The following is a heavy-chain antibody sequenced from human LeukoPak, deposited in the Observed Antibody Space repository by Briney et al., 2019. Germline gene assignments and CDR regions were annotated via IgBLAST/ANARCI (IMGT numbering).Heavy chain of an antibody. D-gene: IGHD1-26*01. CDR2: VDPEDGET. CDR3: ATRQRVGAIDY. Sequence: ASVKVSCKVSGYTFTDYYMHWVQQAPGKGLEWMGLVDPEDGETIYAEKFQGRVTITADTFTDTAYMELSSLRSEDTAVYYCATRQRVGAIDYWGQGTLVTVSS. J-gene: IGHJ4*02. CDR1: GYTFTDYY. V-gene: IGHV1-69-2*01.